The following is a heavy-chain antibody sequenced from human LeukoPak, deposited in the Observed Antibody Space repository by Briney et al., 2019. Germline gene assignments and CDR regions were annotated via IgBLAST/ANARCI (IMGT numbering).Heavy chain of an antibody. V-gene: IGHV1-2*06. Sequence: ASVKVSCKASGYTFTGYYMHWVRQAPGQGLEWMGRINPNSGGTNYAQKFQGRVTMTRDTSISTAYMELSRLRSDDTAVYYCARALTVVGTTVEYFDYWGQGTLVTVSS. D-gene: IGHD1-14*01. J-gene: IGHJ4*02. CDR2: INPNSGGT. CDR1: GYTFTGYY. CDR3: ARALTVVGTTVEYFDY.